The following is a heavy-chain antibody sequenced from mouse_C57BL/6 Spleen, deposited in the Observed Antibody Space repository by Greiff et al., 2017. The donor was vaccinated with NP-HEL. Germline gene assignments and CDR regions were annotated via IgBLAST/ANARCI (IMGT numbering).Heavy chain of an antibody. Sequence: VQLQQSGPELVKPGASVKISCKASGYSFPSYYIHWVKQRPGQGLEWIGWIYPGSGNTNYNEKFKGKATLTADTSSSTAYMQLSSLTSEDSAVYYCARRLLDYWGQGTTLTVSS. CDR3: ARRLLDY. J-gene: IGHJ2*01. V-gene: IGHV1-66*01. CDR2: IYPGSGNT. CDR1: GYSFPSYY.